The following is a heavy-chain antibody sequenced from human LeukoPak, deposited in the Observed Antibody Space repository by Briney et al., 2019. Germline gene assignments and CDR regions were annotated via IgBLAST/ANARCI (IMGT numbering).Heavy chain of an antibody. CDR1: GDSISSGRNY. CDR3: ARDPLWFGELLDY. J-gene: IGHJ4*02. V-gene: IGHV4-39*07. Sequence: SETLSLTYSVSGDSISSGRNYWGWIRQSPGKGLEWIASIYSSGNTHSNPSLKSRVTISVDTSKNQFSLKLSSVTAADTAVYYCARDPLWFGELLDYWGQGTLVTVSS. CDR2: IYSSGNT. D-gene: IGHD3-10*01.